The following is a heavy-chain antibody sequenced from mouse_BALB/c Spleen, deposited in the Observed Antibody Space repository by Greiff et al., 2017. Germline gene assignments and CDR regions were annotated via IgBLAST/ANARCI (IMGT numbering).Heavy chain of an antibody. CDR2: IDPENGNT. Sequence: EVKLMESGAELVKPGASVKLSCTASGFNIKDTYMHWVKQRPEKGLEWIGWIDPENGNTIYDPKFQGKASITADTSSNTAYLQLSSLTSEDTAVYYCARGDAGYFDVWGAGTTVTVSS. D-gene: IGHD3-3*01. CDR3: ARGDAGYFDV. CDR1: GFNIKDTY. V-gene: IGHV14-3*02. J-gene: IGHJ1*01.